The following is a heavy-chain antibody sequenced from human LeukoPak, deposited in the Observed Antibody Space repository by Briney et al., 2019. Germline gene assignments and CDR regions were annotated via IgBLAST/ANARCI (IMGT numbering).Heavy chain of an antibody. V-gene: IGHV5-51*01. D-gene: IGHD2-2*01. CDR1: GYSFATYL. J-gene: IGHJ4*02. Sequence: GESLKISCKGSGYSFATYLSGWVRQMPGKGLEWMGIIYPGDSDTRYTPSFQGQVTMSADKSINTAYLQWSSLKASDTAMYYCARRQGCSSTSCPPDYWGRGTLVTVSP. CDR2: IYPGDSDT. CDR3: ARRQGCSSTSCPPDY.